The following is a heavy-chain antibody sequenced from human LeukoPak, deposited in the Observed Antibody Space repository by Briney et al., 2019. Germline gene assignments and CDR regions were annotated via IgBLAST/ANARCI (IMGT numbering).Heavy chain of an antibody. CDR1: GYTFTNYY. D-gene: IGHD5-18*01. V-gene: IGHV1-2*02. J-gene: IGHJ4*02. Sequence: ASVKLSCKPSGYTFTNYYIHWVRQAPGQGLEWMGWINPNSGGANYAQKFQGRVTVTRDTSISTAYMELSSVRSDDTAVFYCARPLSKIDTAISYWGQGTLVTVSS. CDR3: ARPLSKIDTAISY. CDR2: INPNSGGA.